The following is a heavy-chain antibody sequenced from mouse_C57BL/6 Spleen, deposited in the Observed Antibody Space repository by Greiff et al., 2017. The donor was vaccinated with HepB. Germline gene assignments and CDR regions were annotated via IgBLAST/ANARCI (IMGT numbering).Heavy chain of an antibody. Sequence: QVQLKQSGAELARPGASVKLSCKASGYTFTSYGISWVKQRTGQGLEWIGEIYPRSGNTYYNEKFKGKATLTADKSSSTAYMELRSLTSEDSAVYFCARRGPLDYWGQGTTLTVSS. CDR1: GYTFTSYG. V-gene: IGHV1-81*01. CDR3: ARRGPLDY. D-gene: IGHD3-3*01. J-gene: IGHJ2*01. CDR2: IYPRSGNT.